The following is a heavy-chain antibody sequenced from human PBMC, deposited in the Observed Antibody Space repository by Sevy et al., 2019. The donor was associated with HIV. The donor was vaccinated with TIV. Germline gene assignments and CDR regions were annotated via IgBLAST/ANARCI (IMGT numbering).Heavy chain of an antibody. CDR3: AKDGGAARPVYFDY. V-gene: IGHV3-23*01. CDR1: GFTFSTYA. CDR2: VSGNGGDT. D-gene: IGHD6-6*01. Sequence: GGSLRLSCAASGFTFSTYAISWVRQAPGKGLEWVSAVSGNGGDTYSADSVKGRFTISRDNSKNTLYLQMNSLRADDTAVYYCAKDGGAARPVYFDYWGQRTLVTVSS. J-gene: IGHJ4*02.